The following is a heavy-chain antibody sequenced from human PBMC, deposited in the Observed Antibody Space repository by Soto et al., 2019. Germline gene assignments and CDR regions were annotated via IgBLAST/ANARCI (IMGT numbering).Heavy chain of an antibody. D-gene: IGHD5-12*01. Sequence: EVQLLESGGGLVQPGGSLRLSCAASGFTFSSYAISWVRQAPGKGLEWVSAISGSGGATYYTGSVKGRFTISRDNSKNTLYLQMGSLRAEDMAVYYCARASRDGYNYFDYWGQGTLVTVSS. CDR3: ARASRDGYNYFDY. CDR1: GFTFSSYA. J-gene: IGHJ4*02. CDR2: ISGSGGAT. V-gene: IGHV3-23*01.